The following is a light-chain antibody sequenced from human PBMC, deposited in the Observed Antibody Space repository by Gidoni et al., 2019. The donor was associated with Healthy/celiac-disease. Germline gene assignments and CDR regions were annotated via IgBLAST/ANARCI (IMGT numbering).Light chain of an antibody. V-gene: IGKV3-20*01. Sequence: ELVLTQSPGTISLSPGERATLSCRASQSVSSSYLAWYQQKPGQAPRLLIYGASSRATGIPDRFSGSVSGTDFTLTISRLEPEDCAVYYCQQYGSSPRYTFGQGTKLEIK. CDR3: QQYGSSPRYT. J-gene: IGKJ2*01. CDR2: GAS. CDR1: QSVSSSY.